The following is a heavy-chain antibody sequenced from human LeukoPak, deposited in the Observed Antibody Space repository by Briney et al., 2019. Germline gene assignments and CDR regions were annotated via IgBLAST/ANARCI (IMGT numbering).Heavy chain of an antibody. D-gene: IGHD4-17*01. CDR1: GFTVSSNY. CDR3: ARESMTTVTTGYFHD. CDR2: IYSGGST. Sequence: GGSLRLSCAASGFTVSSNYMSWVRQAPGKGLEWVSVIYSGGSTFYADSVKGRFTISRDNSKNTLYLQMNSLRAEDTAVYYCARESMTTVTTGYFHDRGQGTLVTVSS. V-gene: IGHV3-53*01. J-gene: IGHJ4*02.